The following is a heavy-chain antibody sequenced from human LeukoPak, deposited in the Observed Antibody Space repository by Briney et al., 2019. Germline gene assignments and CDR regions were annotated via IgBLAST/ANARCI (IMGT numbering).Heavy chain of an antibody. J-gene: IGHJ4*02. CDR1: GESFSGYF. Sequence: SETMSLTCAVYGESFSGYFWTWIRQPPGRGLEWIGEINHNGIINYKPFLKSRVTISVDTSKNQFSLKVTSLTAADTAVYYCARAPGTVAIDYWGQGTLGNVSS. D-gene: IGHD5-12*01. CDR2: INHNGII. V-gene: IGHV4-34*01. CDR3: ARAPGTVAIDY.